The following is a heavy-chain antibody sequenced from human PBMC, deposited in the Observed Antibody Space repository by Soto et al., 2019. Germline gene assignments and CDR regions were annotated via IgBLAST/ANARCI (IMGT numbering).Heavy chain of an antibody. CDR1: GGAFSGCD. CDR3: ARGYFITGTTFVLND. CDR2: INHSGST. D-gene: IGHD1-7*01. J-gene: IGHJ4*02. Sequence: PXXTLSLPVAVSGGAFSGCDLRWIPQPPGKGLEWIGEINHSGSTNYNPSLKSRVTISVDTSKKQFSLKLSSVTAADTALYYCARGYFITGTTFVLNDWGQGTLVTVS. V-gene: IGHV4-34*01.